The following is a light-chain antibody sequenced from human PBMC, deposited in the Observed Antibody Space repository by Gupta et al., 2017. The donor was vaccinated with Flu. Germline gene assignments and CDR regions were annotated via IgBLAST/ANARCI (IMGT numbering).Light chain of an antibody. CDR3: CSYAGNYTYV. CDR2: EGS. CDR1: SSDVGSYNL. Sequence: SITISCTGTSSDVGSYNLVSWYQQHPGKAPKLIIYEGSKRPSGVSNRFSGSKSGNTASLTISGPQAEDEADYYCCSYAGNYTYVFGAGTKVTVL. V-gene: IGLV2-23*01. J-gene: IGLJ1*01.